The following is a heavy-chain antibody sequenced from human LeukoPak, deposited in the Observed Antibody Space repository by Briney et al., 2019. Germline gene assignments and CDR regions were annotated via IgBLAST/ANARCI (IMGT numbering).Heavy chain of an antibody. CDR2: IYPGDSDT. CDR1: GYSFTSYW. CDR3: ARRRTIIDYYDSSGYYGIWDY. D-gene: IGHD3-22*01. V-gene: IGHV5-51*01. Sequence: GESLKLYFKGSGYSFTSYWIGWVRQMPGKGLEWMGIIYPGDSDTRYSPSFQGQVTISADKSISTAYLQWSSLKASDTAMYYCARRRTIIDYYDSSGYYGIWDYWGQRTLGTVSS. J-gene: IGHJ4*02.